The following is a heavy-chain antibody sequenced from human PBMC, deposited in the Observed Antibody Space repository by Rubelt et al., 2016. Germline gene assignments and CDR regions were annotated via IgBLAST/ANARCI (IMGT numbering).Heavy chain of an antibody. CDR1: GGSFSGFY. J-gene: IGHJ4*02. D-gene: IGHD3-10*01. CDR3: ASDPRYHGSGSPFDY. CDR2: INHSGST. V-gene: IGHV4-34*01. Sequence: QVQLQQWGAGLLKPSETLSLTCAVYGGSFSGFYWGWIRQPPGKGLEWIGEINHSGSTSYNPSLKSRATLSVDTSKRQFSLTLTSVTAADTAVYYCASDPRYHGSGSPFDYWGQGTLVTVSS.